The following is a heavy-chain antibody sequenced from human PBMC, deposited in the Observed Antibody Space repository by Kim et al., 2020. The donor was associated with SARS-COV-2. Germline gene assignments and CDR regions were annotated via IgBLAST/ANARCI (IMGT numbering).Heavy chain of an antibody. D-gene: IGHD6-13*01. CDR1: GFTVSSNY. Sequence: GGSLRLSCAASGFTVSSNYMSWVRQAPGKGLEWVSVIYSGGSTYYADSVKGRLTISRDNSKKTLYLQMNSLRAEDTAVYYWAREAAAGRGYYYGMDVWG. J-gene: IGHJ6*02. CDR3: AREAAAGRGYYYGMDV. CDR2: IYSGGST. V-gene: IGHV3-66*01.